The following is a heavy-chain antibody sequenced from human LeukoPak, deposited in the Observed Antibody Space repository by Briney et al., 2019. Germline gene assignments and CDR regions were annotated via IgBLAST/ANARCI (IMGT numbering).Heavy chain of an antibody. J-gene: IGHJ4*02. Sequence: SETLSFTCTVSGDSVSGVYWSWIRQPPGKGLEWIGYVYYSGDTNYNPSLKSRVTMSLDTSKNQVPLRLSSVTAADTAVYYCARHPFATPFDYWGRGTLLTVSS. CDR2: VYYSGDT. V-gene: IGHV4-59*08. CDR3: ARHPFATPFDY. CDR1: GDSVSGVY. D-gene: IGHD2-15*01.